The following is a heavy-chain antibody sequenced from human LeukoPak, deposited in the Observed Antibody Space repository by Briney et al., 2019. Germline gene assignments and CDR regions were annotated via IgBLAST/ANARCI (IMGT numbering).Heavy chain of an antibody. Sequence: PGKSLILSCAASGFTLGDFGMHWVRQVPGKGLEWVAVIARDGSEEYYADPVKGRFTISKDNSNSTLYLHMNNLRRDDTAMYYCAKDPGRGDCYECGWFDSWGQGTLVTVSS. CDR2: IARDGSEE. D-gene: IGHD2-21*02. CDR1: GFTLGDFG. V-gene: IGHV3-30*18. CDR3: AKDPGRGDCYECGWFDS. J-gene: IGHJ5*01.